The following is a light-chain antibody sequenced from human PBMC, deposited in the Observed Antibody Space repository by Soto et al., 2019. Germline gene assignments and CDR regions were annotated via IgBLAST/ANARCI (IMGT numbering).Light chain of an antibody. Sequence: QAVVTQEPSLTVSPGGTVTLTCGSSTGAVTSGHYPYWFQQKPGQEPRTLIYDTSDRYSWTPARYSGSLLGGKAALTLSGAQAEDEADYYCLLYYSGVVIFGGGTKLTVL. CDR2: DTS. J-gene: IGLJ2*01. CDR3: LLYYSGVVI. CDR1: TGAVTSGHY. V-gene: IGLV7-46*01.